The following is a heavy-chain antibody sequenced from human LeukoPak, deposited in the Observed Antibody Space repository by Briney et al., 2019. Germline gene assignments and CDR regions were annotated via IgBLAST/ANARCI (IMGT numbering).Heavy chain of an antibody. CDR1: GFTFSSYA. CDR2: IWYDGSNK. Sequence: GGSLRLSCAASGFTFSSYAMSWVRQAPGKGLEWVAVIWYDGSNKYYADSVKGRFTISRDNSKNTLYLQMNSLRAEDTAVYYCARDTGDFWSGPYYFDYWGQGALVTVSS. V-gene: IGHV3-33*08. CDR3: ARDTGDFWSGPYYFDY. D-gene: IGHD3-3*01. J-gene: IGHJ4*02.